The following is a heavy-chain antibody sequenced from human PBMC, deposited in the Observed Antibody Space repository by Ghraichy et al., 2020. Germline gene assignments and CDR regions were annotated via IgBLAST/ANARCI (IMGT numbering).Heavy chain of an antibody. CDR2: INHSGST. J-gene: IGHJ5*02. Sequence: SETLSLTCAVYGGSFSGYYWSWIRQPPGKGLEWIGEINHSGSTNYNPSLKSRVTISVDTSKNQFSLKLSSVTAADTAVYYCASRYCSGGSCFGRGWFDPWGQGTLVNVSS. D-gene: IGHD2-15*01. CDR1: GGSFSGYY. V-gene: IGHV4-34*01. CDR3: ASRYCSGGSCFGRGWFDP.